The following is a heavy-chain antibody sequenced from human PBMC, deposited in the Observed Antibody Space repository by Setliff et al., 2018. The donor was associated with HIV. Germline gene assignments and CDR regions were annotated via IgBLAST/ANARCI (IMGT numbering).Heavy chain of an antibody. J-gene: IGHJ4*02. D-gene: IGHD3-16*01. CDR2: IKQDGSEK. CDR1: GFTFSSYW. V-gene: IGHV3-7*03. CDR3: ARDCAYVRCPLFDY. Sequence: GGSLRLSRAASGFTFSSYWMSWVRQAPGKGLEWVANIKQDGSEKYYVDSVKGRFTISRDNAKNSLYLQMNSLRAEDTAVYYCARDCAYVRCPLFDYWCQGTLVTVSS.